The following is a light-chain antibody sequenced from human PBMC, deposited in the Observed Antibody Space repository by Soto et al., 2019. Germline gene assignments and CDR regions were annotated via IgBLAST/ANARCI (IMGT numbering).Light chain of an antibody. V-gene: IGKV3-11*01. J-gene: IGKJ2*01. Sequence: EIVLTQSPATLSLSPGERATLSCRASQSVSSYLAWYQQKPGQAPRLLIYDASNRATGIPARFSGGGSGTDFTLTISSLEPEDFAVYYCQQRSNLPPTFGQGTKVEIK. CDR1: QSVSSY. CDR2: DAS. CDR3: QQRSNLPPT.